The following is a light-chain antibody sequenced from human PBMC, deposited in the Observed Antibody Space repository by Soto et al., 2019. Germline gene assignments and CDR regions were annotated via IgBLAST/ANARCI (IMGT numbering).Light chain of an antibody. CDR3: QQRGKWPST. J-gene: IGKJ2*02. V-gene: IGKV3-11*01. CDR1: QSVDRY. Sequence: GLPQYTATLSLSPGETATLSCRASQSVDRYVAWYQQKLGQAPRLLIYDAYTRATGVGDRFTGSGSATDFSLTITSLEPEDFAVYYCQQRGKWPSTFGPGTKVDIK. CDR2: DAY.